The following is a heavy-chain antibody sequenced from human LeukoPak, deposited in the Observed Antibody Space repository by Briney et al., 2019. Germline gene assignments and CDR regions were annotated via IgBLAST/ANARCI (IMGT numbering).Heavy chain of an antibody. CDR3: AKGGAATMRDGYNYYYYYMEV. J-gene: IGHJ6*03. CDR2: ISGSGGHT. CDR1: GITFSNHA. V-gene: IGHV3-23*01. D-gene: IGHD5-24*01. Sequence: GGSLRLSCAASGITFSNHAMSWVRQAPGKGLQWVSLISGSGGHTYYGDSVKGRFTISRDNSTNRLYLQMNSLRPEDTAVYYCAKGGAATMRDGYNYYYYYMEVWGRGTTVTVSS.